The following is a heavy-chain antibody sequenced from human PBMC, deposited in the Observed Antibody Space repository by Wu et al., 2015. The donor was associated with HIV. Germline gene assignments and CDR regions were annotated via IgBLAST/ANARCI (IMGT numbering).Heavy chain of an antibody. V-gene: IGHV1-2*02. D-gene: IGHD4-11*01. Sequence: QVQLVQSGTEVKKPGASVKVSCKTSGYRFGGYFLHWVRQAPGQGLEWMGWISGDTGATIYAEAFEGRVTVTTDTSMKTVYMELESLTSGDTAMYFCARDATPITTEFDYWGQGTLITVSS. J-gene: IGHJ4*02. CDR3: ARDATPITTEFDY. CDR1: GYRFGGYF. CDR2: ISGDTGAT.